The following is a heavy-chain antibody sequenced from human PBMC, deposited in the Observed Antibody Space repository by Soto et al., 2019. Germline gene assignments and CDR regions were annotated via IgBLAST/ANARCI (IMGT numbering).Heavy chain of an antibody. D-gene: IGHD1-7*01. J-gene: IGHJ4*02. CDR1: GYTFSSYG. CDR2: ISSYNGNT. CDR3: ARTDLKLRGLDY. V-gene: IGHV1-18*01. Sequence: QVQLVQSGAEVKKPGASVKVSCNASGYTFSSYGISWVRQAPGQGLEWMGWISSYNGNTDYVQRLQDRVTMTTDTSTRTAYMELRNLRSDDSAVYYCARTDLKLRGLDYWGQGTLVTVSS.